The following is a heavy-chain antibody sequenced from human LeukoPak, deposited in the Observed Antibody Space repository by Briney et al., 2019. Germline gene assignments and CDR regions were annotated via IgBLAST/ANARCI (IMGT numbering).Heavy chain of an antibody. CDR2: IWYDGSNK. CDR3: ARDATPYCSGGSCKPRGLDY. J-gene: IGHJ4*02. D-gene: IGHD2-15*01. V-gene: IGHV3-33*01. CDR1: GFTFSSYG. Sequence: PGGSLRLSCAASGFTFSSYGMHWVRQAPVKGLEWVAVIWYDGSNKYYADSVKGRFTISRDNSKNTLYLQMNSLRAEDTAVYYCARDATPYCSGGSCKPRGLDYWGQGTLVTVSS.